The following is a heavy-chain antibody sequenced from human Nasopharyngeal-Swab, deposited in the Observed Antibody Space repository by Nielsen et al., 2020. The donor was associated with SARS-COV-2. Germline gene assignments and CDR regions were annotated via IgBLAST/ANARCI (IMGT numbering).Heavy chain of an antibody. V-gene: IGHV3-23*01. Sequence: ASLQISCAASGFTFSSYAMSWVRQAPGKGLEWVSAISGSGGSTYYADSVKGRFTISRDNSKNTLYLQMNSLRAEDTAVYYCAKGPGYCSSTSCARKAYFDYWGQGTLVTVSS. CDR2: ISGSGGST. CDR1: GFTFSSYA. D-gene: IGHD2-2*03. CDR3: AKGPGYCSSTSCARKAYFDY. J-gene: IGHJ4*02.